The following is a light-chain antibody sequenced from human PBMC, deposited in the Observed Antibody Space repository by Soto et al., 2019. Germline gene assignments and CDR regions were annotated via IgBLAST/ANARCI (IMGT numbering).Light chain of an antibody. J-gene: IGKJ2*01. Sequence: DIVMTQSPLSLPVTLGQPGSISCRSSQSPVTTDGNTYLNWFQQRLGQSPRRLIHKVSIRDSGVPDRFSGNGSGTEFTLKISRVEVEDVGVYFCMQGTDLPYTFGQGTKLEI. CDR2: KVS. CDR1: QSPVTTDGNTY. CDR3: MQGTDLPYT. V-gene: IGKV2-30*01.